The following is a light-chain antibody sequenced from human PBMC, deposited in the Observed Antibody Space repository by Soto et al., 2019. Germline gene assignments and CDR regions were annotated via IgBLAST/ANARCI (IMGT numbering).Light chain of an antibody. J-gene: IGKJ1*01. Sequence: IRVTQSPATLSASVRDRVTITCRSSQSISSWLAWYQQKPGKAPKLLIYKASTLKSGVPSRFSGSGSGTEFTLTISSLQPDDFATYYCQHYNSYSEAVGQGTKVDIK. CDR1: QSISSW. V-gene: IGKV1-5*03. CDR2: KAS. CDR3: QHYNSYSEA.